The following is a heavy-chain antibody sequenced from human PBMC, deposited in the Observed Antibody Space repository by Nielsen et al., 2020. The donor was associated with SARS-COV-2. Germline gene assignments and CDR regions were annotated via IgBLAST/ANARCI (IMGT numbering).Heavy chain of an antibody. V-gene: IGHV1-18*04. J-gene: IGHJ4*02. Sequence: ASVKVSCKASGYTFTSYGISWVRQALGQGLEWMGWISAYNGNTNYAQKLQGRVTMTTDTSTSTAYMELRSLRSDDTAVYYCARVITIFGVADEIDYWGQGTLVTVSS. CDR3: ARVITIFGVADEIDY. CDR1: GYTFTSYG. CDR2: ISAYNGNT. D-gene: IGHD3-3*01.